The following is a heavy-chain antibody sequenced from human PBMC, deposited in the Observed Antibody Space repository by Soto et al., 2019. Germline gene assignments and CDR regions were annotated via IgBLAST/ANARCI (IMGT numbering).Heavy chain of an antibody. D-gene: IGHD3-22*01. Sequence: GGSLRLSCAASGFTFSSYAMSWVRQAPGKGLEWVSAISGSGGSTYYADSVKGRFTISRDNSKNTLYLQMNSLRAEDTAVYYCAKEGIDYYDSSGYFGYWGQGTLVTVSS. J-gene: IGHJ4*02. V-gene: IGHV3-23*01. CDR3: AKEGIDYYDSSGYFGY. CDR1: GFTFSSYA. CDR2: ISGSGGST.